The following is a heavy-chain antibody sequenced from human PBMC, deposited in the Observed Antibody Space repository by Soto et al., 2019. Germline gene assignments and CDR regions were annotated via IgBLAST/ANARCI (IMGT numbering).Heavy chain of an antibody. Sequence: GGSLRLSCAASAFTFSNFGMSWVRQAPGKGLEWVSAISSGGSTFFAESVKGRFTISRDNSKNTLYLQMNSLRAEDTAVYYCAKENSGYEKWGLGALVTVSS. J-gene: IGHJ4*02. CDR2: ISSGGST. D-gene: IGHD5-12*01. CDR1: AFTFSNFG. V-gene: IGHV3-23*01. CDR3: AKENSGYEK.